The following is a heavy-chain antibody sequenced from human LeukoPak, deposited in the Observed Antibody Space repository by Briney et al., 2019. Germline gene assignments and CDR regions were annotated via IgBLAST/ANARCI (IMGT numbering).Heavy chain of an antibody. V-gene: IGHV4-59*12. CDR2: IYYSGST. D-gene: IGHD3-16*01. J-gene: IGHJ6*02. Sequence: PSETLSLTCTVSGGSISSYYWSWIRQPPGKGLEWIGYIYYSGSTNYNPSLKSRVTISVDTSKNQFSLKLSSVTAADTAVYYCASLGGYYYYGMDVWGQGTTVTASS. CDR3: ASLGGYYYYGMDV. CDR1: GGSISSYY.